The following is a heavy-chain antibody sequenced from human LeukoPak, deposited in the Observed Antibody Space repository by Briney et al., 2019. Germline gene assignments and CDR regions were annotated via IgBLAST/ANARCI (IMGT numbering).Heavy chain of an antibody. Sequence: PSETLSLTCTVSGGSFSSGNYYWGWIRQPPGKGLEWIGSFYYSGSTYYNPSLKSRVTISGDTSKNQFSLKLRSVTAADTAVYYCARLRSALWDYWGQGTLVTVSS. CDR1: GGSFSSGNYY. D-gene: IGHD3-16*01. J-gene: IGHJ4*02. CDR2: FYYSGST. CDR3: ARLRSALWDY. V-gene: IGHV4-39*01.